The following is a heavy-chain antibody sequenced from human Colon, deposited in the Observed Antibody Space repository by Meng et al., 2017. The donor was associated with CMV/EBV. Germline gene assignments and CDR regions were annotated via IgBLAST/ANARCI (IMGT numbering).Heavy chain of an antibody. CDR1: GYTFTNFG. CDR3: ARELARGGY. V-gene: IGHV1-18*01. Sequence: QFQLVQSGAEVEKPGASVKVSCKTSGYTFTNFGISWVRQAPGQGLEWMAYISPYNGDTNYAQRFQGRVALTTDTSTSTVYMELGSLTSDDTAMYYCARELARGGYWGQGTLVTVSS. CDR2: ISPYNGDT. J-gene: IGHJ4*02.